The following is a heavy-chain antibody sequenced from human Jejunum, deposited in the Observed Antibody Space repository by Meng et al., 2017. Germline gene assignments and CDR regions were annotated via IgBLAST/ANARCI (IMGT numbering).Heavy chain of an antibody. CDR1: GGSMNSAGHY. J-gene: IGHJ1*01. V-gene: IGHV4-31*03. Sequence: QVQLQESGPGLVKPAQTLSLTCTVSGGSMNSAGHYWSWIRQDPGKGLEWIGYIHYSGGTYYNPSLKSRVTISVDTSKNQFSLKLNSVSAADTAVYYCARATAGNSEYFQNWGQGTLVTVSS. CDR2: IHYSGGT. D-gene: IGHD4-23*01. CDR3: ARATAGNSEYFQN.